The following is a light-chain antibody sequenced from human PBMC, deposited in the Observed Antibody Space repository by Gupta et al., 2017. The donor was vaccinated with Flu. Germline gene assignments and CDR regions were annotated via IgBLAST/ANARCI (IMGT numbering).Light chain of an antibody. CDR2: KAS. CDR1: QSISSW. CDR3: QQDNSYPRT. Sequence: DIQMTQSPSTLSASVGDRVTITCRASQSISSWLAWYQQKPGKAPKLLIYKASRSESGVPSRFRPSGSGTEFTLSISSLQPEDFATYYCQQDNSYPRTFGEGTKVEIK. V-gene: IGKV1-5*03. J-gene: IGKJ4*02.